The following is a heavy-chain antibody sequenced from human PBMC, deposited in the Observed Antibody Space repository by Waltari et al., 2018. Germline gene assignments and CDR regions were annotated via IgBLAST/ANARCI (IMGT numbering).Heavy chain of an antibody. CDR3: ARDAAYWAVAAPFDP. D-gene: IGHD6-19*01. CDR2: IKQDGSEK. J-gene: IGHJ5*02. V-gene: IGHV3-7*01. CDR1: GFTFRSYW. Sequence: EVQLVESGGGLVQPGGSLRLSCAASGFTFRSYWMSWVRQAPGKGLEWVANIKQDGSEKYYVDSVKGRFTISRDNAKNSLYLQMNSLRAEDTAVYYCARDAAYWAVAAPFDPWGQGTLVTVSS.